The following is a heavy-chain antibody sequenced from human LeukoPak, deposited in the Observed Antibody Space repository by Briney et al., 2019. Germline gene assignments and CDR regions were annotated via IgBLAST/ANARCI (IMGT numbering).Heavy chain of an antibody. J-gene: IGHJ4*02. D-gene: IGHD5-24*01. CDR2: IYYSGGT. V-gene: IGHV4-59*01. CDR1: GGSISSYY. CDR3: ARVVGDGYSEY. Sequence: SETPSLTCTVSGGSISSYYWSWIRQPPGKGLEWIGYIYYSGGTNYNPSLKSRVTISIDTSKNQFSLKLTSVTAADTAVYYCARVVGDGYSEYWGQGTLVTVSS.